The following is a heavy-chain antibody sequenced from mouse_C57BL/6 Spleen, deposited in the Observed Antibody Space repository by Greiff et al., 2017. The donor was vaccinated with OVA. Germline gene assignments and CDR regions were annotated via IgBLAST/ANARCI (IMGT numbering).Heavy chain of an antibody. Sequence: QVQLKQPGAELVMPGASVKLSCKASGYTFTSYWLHWVKQRPGQGLEWIGEIDPSASYTNYNQKFKGKSTLTVDKSSSTAYMQLSSLTSEDSAVYYCARVYGNYLTPWFAYWGQGTLVTVSA. V-gene: IGHV1-69*01. J-gene: IGHJ3*01. CDR1: GYTFTSYW. CDR3: ARVYGNYLTPWFAY. CDR2: IDPSASYT. D-gene: IGHD2-1*01.